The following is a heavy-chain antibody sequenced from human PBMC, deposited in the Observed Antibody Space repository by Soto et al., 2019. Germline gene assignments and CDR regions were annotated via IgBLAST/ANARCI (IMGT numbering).Heavy chain of an antibody. CDR3: ARVRLGDFV. J-gene: IGHJ4*02. Sequence: EVQLLESGGGLVQPGGSLRLSCAASGFTFSSYAMSWVRQAPGKGLEWVSIIGVGGGDRYYPESVKGPFTISRDNSGNKLYLEMNALKEEDGAVFYCARVRLGDFVWGEGALGTFSS. CDR2: IGVGGGDR. CDR1: GFTFSSYA. V-gene: IGHV3-23*01. D-gene: IGHD3-16*01.